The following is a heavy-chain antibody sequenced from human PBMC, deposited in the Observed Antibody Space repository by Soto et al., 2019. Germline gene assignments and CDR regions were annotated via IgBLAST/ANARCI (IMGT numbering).Heavy chain of an antibody. CDR2: MYTSGSA. J-gene: IGHJ4*02. CDR1: GDSISSYY. D-gene: IGHD3-16*02. CDR3: AREGGSYRSFDY. Sequence: QVQLQESGPGLVKPSETLSLTCTVSGDSISSYYWSWIRQPAGKGLEWIGRMYTSGSANYSPSLQSRVTMSVDTSRNQVFLNLRSVTAADTAMYYCAREGGSYRSFDYWGLGILVTVSS. V-gene: IGHV4-4*07.